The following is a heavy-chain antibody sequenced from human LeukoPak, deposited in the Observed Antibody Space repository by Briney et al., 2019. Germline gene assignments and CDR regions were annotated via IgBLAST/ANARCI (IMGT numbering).Heavy chain of an antibody. CDR2: IYVSGGT. CDR1: GGSIKNYY. Sequence: PSETLSLTCSVSGGSIKNYYWSWIRRPPRKGLEWIGYIYVSGGTAYTPSLKSRVSISVDTSKNQFSLKLSSVTAADTAVYYCARSDYGDFGGVDYWGQGTLVTVSS. D-gene: IGHD4-17*01. J-gene: IGHJ4*02. V-gene: IGHV4-59*01. CDR3: ARSDYGDFGGVDY.